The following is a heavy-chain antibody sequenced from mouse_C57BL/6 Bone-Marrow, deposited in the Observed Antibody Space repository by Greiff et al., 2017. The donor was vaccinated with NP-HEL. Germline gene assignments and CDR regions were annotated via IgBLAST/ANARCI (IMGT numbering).Heavy chain of an antibody. Sequence: QVQLQQSGAELARPGASVKLSCTASGYTFTSYGISWVKQRTGQGLEWIGEIYPRSGNTYYNEKFKGKATLTADKSSSTAYMELRSLTSEDSAVYFCARNDYYGSSYFAYWGQGTLVTVSA. CDR2: IYPRSGNT. J-gene: IGHJ3*01. D-gene: IGHD1-1*01. CDR3: ARNDYYGSSYFAY. V-gene: IGHV1-81*01. CDR1: GYTFTSYG.